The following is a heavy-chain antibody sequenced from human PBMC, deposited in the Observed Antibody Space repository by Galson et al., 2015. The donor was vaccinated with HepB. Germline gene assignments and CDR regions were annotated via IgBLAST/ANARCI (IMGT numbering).Heavy chain of an antibody. Sequence: SLRLSCAASGFTFSNAWMSWVRQAPGKGLEWVGRIKSKTEGGTTDYAAPVKGRFTISRDDSKNTLYLQMNSLKTEDTAVYYCTTDHGGGLPSSSSWSDAFDIWGQGTMVTVSS. CDR2: IKSKTEGGTT. J-gene: IGHJ3*02. CDR3: TTDHGGGLPSSSSWSDAFDI. D-gene: IGHD6-13*01. V-gene: IGHV3-15*01. CDR1: GFTFSNAW.